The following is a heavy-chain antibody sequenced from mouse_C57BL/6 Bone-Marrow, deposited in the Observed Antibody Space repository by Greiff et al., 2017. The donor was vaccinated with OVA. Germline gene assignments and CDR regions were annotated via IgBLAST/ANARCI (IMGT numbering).Heavy chain of an antibody. CDR1: GYTFTSYW. D-gene: IGHD1-1*01. CDR2: IHPNSGST. Sequence: QVQLQQPGAELVKPGASVKLSCKASGYTFTSYWMHWVKQRPGQGLEWIGMIHPNSGSTNYNEKFKSKATLTVDKSSSTAYMQLSSLTSEDSAVYYCARSPNYYGSSYGGYWGQGTTLTVSS. V-gene: IGHV1-64*01. CDR3: ARSPNYYGSSYGGY. J-gene: IGHJ2*01.